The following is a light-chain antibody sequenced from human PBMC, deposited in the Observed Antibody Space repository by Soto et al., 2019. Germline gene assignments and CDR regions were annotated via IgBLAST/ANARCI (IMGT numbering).Light chain of an antibody. V-gene: IGKV3-15*01. CDR3: QQGHNWPLT. J-gene: IGKJ2*01. CDR1: QSISTE. Sequence: EIVMTQSPATLSASPGERATLSCRASQSISTELAWYQQKPGQPPRLLIYSASTRATGVPATFTASGSCSEFTLTISGLQSEDFAVYYCQQGHNWPLTFGQGTRLEI. CDR2: SAS.